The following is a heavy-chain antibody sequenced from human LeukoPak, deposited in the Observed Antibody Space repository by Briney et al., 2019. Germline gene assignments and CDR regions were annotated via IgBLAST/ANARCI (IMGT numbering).Heavy chain of an antibody. D-gene: IGHD2-2*01. J-gene: IGHJ6*02. CDR2: IIPIFGTA. Sequence: SVKVSCKASGGTFSSYAISWVRQAPGQGLEWMGGIIPIFGTANYAQKFQGRVTITADESTSTAYMELSSLRSEDTAVYYCARALNIVVVPAAMYDYYYGMDVWGQGTTVTVSS. CDR3: ARALNIVVVPAAMYDYYYGMDV. V-gene: IGHV1-69*13. CDR1: GGTFSSYA.